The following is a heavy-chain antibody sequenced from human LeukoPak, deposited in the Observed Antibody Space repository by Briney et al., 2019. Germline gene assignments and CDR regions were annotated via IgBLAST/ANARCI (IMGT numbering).Heavy chain of an antibody. V-gene: IGHV3-23*01. CDR2: ISSSGDST. Sequence: GGSLRLSCAASGFNFTNAWVIWVRQAPGKGLEWVSIISSSGDSTYYADSVKGRFTFSRDNSKNTLSLQMSSLADDDTAVYYCAKVGTIDPTEELNWFDPWGQGTLVTVSS. CDR3: AKVGTIDPTEELNWFDP. CDR1: GFNFTNAW. D-gene: IGHD1-7*01. J-gene: IGHJ5*02.